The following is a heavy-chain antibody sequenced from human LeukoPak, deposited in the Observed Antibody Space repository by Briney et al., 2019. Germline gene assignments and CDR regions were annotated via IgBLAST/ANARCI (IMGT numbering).Heavy chain of an antibody. J-gene: IGHJ4*02. V-gene: IGHV4-59*01. Sequence: SETLSLTCTVSGDSISSYYWSWIRQPPGKRLEWIGYFYSSGSATYNPSLKSRVTISVDTSKNQFSLKLTSVTAADTAVYSCARRSKSGYFLDSWGQGILVTVSS. CDR1: GDSISSYY. CDR3: ARRSKSGYFLDS. D-gene: IGHD5-12*01. CDR2: FYSSGSA.